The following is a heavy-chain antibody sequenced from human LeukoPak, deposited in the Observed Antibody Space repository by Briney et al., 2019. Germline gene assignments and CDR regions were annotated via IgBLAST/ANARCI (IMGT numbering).Heavy chain of an antibody. V-gene: IGHV1-69*04. CDR1: GGTFSSYA. D-gene: IGHD6-19*01. Sequence: SVTVSCKASGGTFSSYAISWVRQAPGQGLEWMGRIIPILGIANYAQKFQGRVTITADKSTSTAYMELSSLRSEDTAVYYCARLGNSSGWYGSLVGAFDIWGQGTMVTVSS. CDR2: IIPILGIA. CDR3: ARLGNSSGWYGSLVGAFDI. J-gene: IGHJ3*02.